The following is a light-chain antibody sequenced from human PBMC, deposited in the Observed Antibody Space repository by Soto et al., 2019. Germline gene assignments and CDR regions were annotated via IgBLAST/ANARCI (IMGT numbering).Light chain of an antibody. J-gene: IGKJ1*01. Sequence: EIALTQSPGTLSLSPGERVTLSCRASQRVDRNYVAWYQQKPGQAPRLLIYAASSRATGIPDRFSGSGSGTDFILTISRLEPEDFAVYHCQQYGDLPWTFGQGTKVDIK. V-gene: IGKV3-20*01. CDR3: QQYGDLPWT. CDR2: AAS. CDR1: QRVDRNY.